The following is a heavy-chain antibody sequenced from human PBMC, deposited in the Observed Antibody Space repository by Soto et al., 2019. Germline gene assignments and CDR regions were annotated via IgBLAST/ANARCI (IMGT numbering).Heavy chain of an antibody. Sequence: PGESLKISCKGSGYSFTSYWIGWVRQMPGKGLEWMGIIYPGDSDTRYSPSFQGQVTISADKSISTAYLQWSSLKASDTAMYYCARGGSYSSGWFRTGYYYYSMDVWGQGTKVTVSS. CDR2: IYPGDSDT. CDR1: GYSFTSYW. J-gene: IGHJ6*02. D-gene: IGHD6-19*01. V-gene: IGHV5-51*01. CDR3: ARGGSYSSGWFRTGYYYYSMDV.